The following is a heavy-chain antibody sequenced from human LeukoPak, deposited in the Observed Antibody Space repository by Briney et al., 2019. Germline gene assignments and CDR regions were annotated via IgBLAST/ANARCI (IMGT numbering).Heavy chain of an antibody. CDR2: IYYSGST. J-gene: IGHJ5*02. Sequence: SETLSLTCIVSGVSISNSSYYWGWIRQPPGKGREWIGSIYYSGSTYYNPSLKSRVTISVDTSKNQFSLKLSSVTAADTAVYYCARVIRYGYVVNNWFDPWGQGTLVTVSS. CDR3: ARVIRYGYVVNNWFDP. D-gene: IGHD5-12*01. CDR1: GVSISNSSYY. V-gene: IGHV4-39*07.